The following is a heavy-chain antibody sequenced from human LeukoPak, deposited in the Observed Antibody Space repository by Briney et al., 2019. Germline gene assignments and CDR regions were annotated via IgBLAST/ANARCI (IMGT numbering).Heavy chain of an antibody. CDR3: ARLRNWAWDFDS. CDR2: ISYSGNT. D-gene: IGHD7-27*01. CDR1: GGSISSYY. V-gene: IGHV4-59*01. J-gene: IGHJ4*02. Sequence: SETLSLTCTVSGGSISSYYWSWIRQPPGKGLEWIGYISYSGNTNYNPSLKSRVTISADTSKNQFSLKMSSVTAADTAVYFCARLRNWAWDFDSWGQRTLVTVSS.